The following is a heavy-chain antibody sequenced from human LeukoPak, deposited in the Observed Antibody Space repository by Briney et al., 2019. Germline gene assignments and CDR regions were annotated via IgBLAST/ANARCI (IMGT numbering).Heavy chain of an antibody. D-gene: IGHD4-17*01. J-gene: IGHJ4*02. V-gene: IGHV3-23*01. Sequence: GGSLRLSCGASEFTFSSYSMNWVRLAPGKGLEWVSAISGSGGSTYYADSVKGRFTISRDNSKNTLYLQMNSLRAEDTAVYYCAKGSPLYGDSLGYWGQGTLVTVSS. CDR3: AKGSPLYGDSLGY. CDR1: EFTFSSYS. CDR2: ISGSGGST.